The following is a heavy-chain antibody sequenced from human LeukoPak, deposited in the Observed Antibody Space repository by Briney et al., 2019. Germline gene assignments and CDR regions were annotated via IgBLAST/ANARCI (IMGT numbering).Heavy chain of an antibody. Sequence: PGGSLRLSCTTSGFTFGDYAMNWVRQAPGKGLEWVGFIRGKAYGGTTDYAASVKGRFTISRDDSKNIAYLEMSSLKTEDTAIYYCTREGTYSSSAPFDYWGQGTMVTVSS. CDR3: TREGTYSSSAPFDY. CDR2: IRGKAYGGTT. D-gene: IGHD6-6*01. J-gene: IGHJ4*02. CDR1: GFTFGDYA. V-gene: IGHV3-49*04.